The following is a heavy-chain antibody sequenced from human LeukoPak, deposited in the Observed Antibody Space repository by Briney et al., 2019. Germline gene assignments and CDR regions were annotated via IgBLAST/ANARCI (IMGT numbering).Heavy chain of an antibody. CDR3: ARARGDPYYYGMDV. J-gene: IGHJ6*02. Sequence: SETLSLTCTVSGGSFSSGGYYWSWIRQHPGKGLEWIGYISYSGNTYYNPSLKSRVTISVDTSKNQFSLKLSSVTAADTAVYYCARARGDPYYYGMDVWGQGTTVTVSS. CDR2: ISYSGNT. D-gene: IGHD3-10*01. CDR1: GGSFSSGGYY. V-gene: IGHV4-31*03.